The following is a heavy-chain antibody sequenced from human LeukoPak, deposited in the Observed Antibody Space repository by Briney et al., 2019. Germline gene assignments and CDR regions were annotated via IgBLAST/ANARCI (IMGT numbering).Heavy chain of an antibody. Sequence: GGSLRLSCAASGFTFSSYGMHWVRQAPGKGLEWVSDISGRDGNTDYADSVKGRFTISRDNSKKTLYLQMNSLRTEDTAVYYCAKGVVAATNPTYSYYYMDVWGKGTTVTVSS. CDR2: ISGRDGNT. CDR3: AKGVVAATNPTYSYYYMDV. J-gene: IGHJ6*03. CDR1: GFTFSSYG. D-gene: IGHD2-15*01. V-gene: IGHV3-NL1*01.